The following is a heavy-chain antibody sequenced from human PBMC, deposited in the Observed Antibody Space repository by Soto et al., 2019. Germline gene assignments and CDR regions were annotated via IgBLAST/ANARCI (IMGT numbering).Heavy chain of an antibody. J-gene: IGHJ3*02. D-gene: IGHD2-2*01. CDR2: IIPMFDIA. V-gene: IGHV1-69*02. CDR1: GGSFSIYT. CDR3: TLGRWSAEVFDI. Sequence: QVQLVQSGVEVKKPGSSVKVSCKAAGGSFSIYTVFWVRQAPGQGLEWMGRIIPMFDIANYAQNFQGRVTFNADKFTDTVYMEMLNMRSDDTAVYYCTLGRWSAEVFDIWGQGTLVTVSS.